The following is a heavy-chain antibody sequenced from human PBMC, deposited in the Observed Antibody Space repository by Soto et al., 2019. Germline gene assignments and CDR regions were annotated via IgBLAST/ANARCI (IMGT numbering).Heavy chain of an antibody. J-gene: IGHJ4*02. D-gene: IGHD4-17*01. CDR2: ISPGSSNI. CDR1: GFTFHTYS. V-gene: IGHV3-21*01. CDR3: ARARNDYGAWYYFDY. Sequence: EVQLVESGGGPVKPGGSLRLSCAVSGFTFHTYSMNWVRQAPGKGLEWVSSISPGSSNIYYAQSVKGRFTISRDNAKNSLSLQMNSLRAEDTAVYYCARARNDYGAWYYFDYWGQGTLVTVSS.